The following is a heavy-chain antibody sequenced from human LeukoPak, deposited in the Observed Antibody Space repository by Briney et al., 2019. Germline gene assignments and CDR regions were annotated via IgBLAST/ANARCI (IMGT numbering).Heavy chain of an antibody. V-gene: IGHV3-74*03. J-gene: IGHJ6*02. CDR2: IDTDGTTT. Sequence: GGSLRLSCAASGFTFSDYWMHWVRQAPGKGLVWVSRIDTDGTTTTYADSVKGRFTISRDNAKNTLYLQMNSLRAEDTAVYYCARERPMVRGVTPNYYYGMDVWGQGTTVTVSS. CDR3: ARERPMVRGVTPNYYYGMDV. CDR1: GFTFSDYW. D-gene: IGHD3-10*01.